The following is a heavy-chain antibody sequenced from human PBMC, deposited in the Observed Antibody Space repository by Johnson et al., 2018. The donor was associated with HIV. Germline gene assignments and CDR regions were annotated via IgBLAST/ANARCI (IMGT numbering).Heavy chain of an antibody. CDR1: GFTFSSYG. Sequence: QEQLVESGGGVVQPGGSLRLSCVASGFTFSSYGMHWVRQAPGKGLEWVAVISYDGSNKYYADSVKGRFTISRDNSKNTLYLQMNSLRAEDTAVYYCARGGYGEVFDIWGQGTMVTVSS. V-gene: IGHV3-30*03. J-gene: IGHJ3*02. CDR3: ARGGYGEVFDI. D-gene: IGHD4-17*01. CDR2: ISYDGSNK.